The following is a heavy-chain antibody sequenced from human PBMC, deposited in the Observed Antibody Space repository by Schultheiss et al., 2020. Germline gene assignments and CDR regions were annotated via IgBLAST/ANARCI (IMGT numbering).Heavy chain of an antibody. CDR1: GGSFSGYY. CDR2: INHSGST. D-gene: IGHD2-15*01. V-gene: IGHV4-34*01. CDR3: ARDIGGLDY. J-gene: IGHJ4*02. Sequence: SRPLSLTCAVYGGSFSGYYWIWIRQPPGKGLEWIGEINHSGSTNYNPSLKSRVTISVDTSKNQFSLKLSSVTAADTAVYYCARDIGGLDYWGQGTLVTVSS.